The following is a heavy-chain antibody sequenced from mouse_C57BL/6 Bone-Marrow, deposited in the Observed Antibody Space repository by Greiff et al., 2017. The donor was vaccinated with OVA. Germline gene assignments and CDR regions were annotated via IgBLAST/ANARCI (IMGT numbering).Heavy chain of an antibody. V-gene: IGHV1-50*01. CDR3: ARGWLLRGTY. D-gene: IGHD2-3*01. J-gene: IGHJ3*01. CDR2: IDPSDSYT. CDR1: GYTFTSYW. Sequence: QVQLQQPGAELVKPGASVKLSCKASGYTFTSYWMQWVKQRPGQGLEWIGEIDPSDSYTNYNQKFKGKATLTVDTSSSTAYMQLSSLTSEDSAVYYCARGWLLRGTYWGQGTLVTVSA.